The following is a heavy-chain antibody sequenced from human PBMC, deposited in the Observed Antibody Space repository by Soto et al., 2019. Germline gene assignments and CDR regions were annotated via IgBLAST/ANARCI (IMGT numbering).Heavy chain of an antibody. D-gene: IGHD2-8*01. J-gene: IGHJ6*02. V-gene: IGHV3-23*01. CDR3: AKDRCTNGVCPTSYYYGMDV. Sequence: GGSLRLSCAASGFTFSSYAMSWVRQAPGKGLEWVSAISGSVGSTYYADSVKGRFTISRDNSKNTLYLQMNSLRAEDTAVYYCAKDRCTNGVCPTSYYYGMDVWGQGTRVTVSS. CDR1: GFTFSSYA. CDR2: ISGSVGST.